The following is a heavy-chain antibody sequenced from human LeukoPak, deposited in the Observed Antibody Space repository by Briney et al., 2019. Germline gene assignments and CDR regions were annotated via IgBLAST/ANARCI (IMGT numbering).Heavy chain of an antibody. J-gene: IGHJ4*02. CDR3: ARADYDILTGYYI. CDR1: GGTLISYA. D-gene: IGHD3-9*01. V-gene: IGHV1-69*01. CDR2: IIPIFGTA. Sequence: ASVKVSCKASGGTLISYAISWVRHAPGQGLEWMGGIIPIFGTANYAQKFQGRVTITADESTSTAYMELSSLRSEDTAVYYCARADYDILTGYYIWGQGTLVTVSS.